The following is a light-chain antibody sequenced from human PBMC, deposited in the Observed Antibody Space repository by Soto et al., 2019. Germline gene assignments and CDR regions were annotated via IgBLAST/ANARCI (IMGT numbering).Light chain of an antibody. V-gene: IGKV1-5*01. CDR3: QQYNSYPWS. Sequence: DIQMTQSPSSLSAVVGGTVTITCRASQRVNGWLAWYQQKPGNAPKFLIYNVSYLKSGVPSRFSGSGSGTRFTLTISSLQSVDFATYYCQQYNSYPWSFGQGTMVEIK. J-gene: IGKJ1*01. CDR2: NVS. CDR1: QRVNGW.